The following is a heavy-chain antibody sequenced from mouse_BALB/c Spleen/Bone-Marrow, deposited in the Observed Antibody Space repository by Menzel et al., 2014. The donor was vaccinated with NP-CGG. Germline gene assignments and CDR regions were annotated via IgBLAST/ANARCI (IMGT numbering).Heavy chain of an antibody. J-gene: IGHJ4*01. Sequence: DVKLQESGAELVKPGASVKLSCTASGFNIKDTYMHWVKQRPEQGLEWIGRIDPANGNTKYDPKFQGKATITADTSSNTAYLQLSSLTSEDTAVYYCARWEYYAMGYWGQGTSVTVSS. V-gene: IGHV14-3*02. CDR3: ARWEYYAMGY. CDR1: GFNIKDTY. CDR2: IDPANGNT. D-gene: IGHD4-1*01.